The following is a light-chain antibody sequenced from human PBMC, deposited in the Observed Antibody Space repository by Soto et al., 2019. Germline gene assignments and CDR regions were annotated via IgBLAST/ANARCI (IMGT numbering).Light chain of an antibody. CDR3: QQYVSSPWA. CDR1: QSVSNNY. CDR2: GAS. Sequence: EVVLTQSPDPLSLSPGERATLSCRSSQSVSNNYLAWYQQKPGQAPRLLIYGASNRATGIPDRFSGSGSGTDFTLTISRLEPEDFAVYYCQQYVSSPWAFGQGTKVDIK. J-gene: IGKJ1*01. V-gene: IGKV3-20*01.